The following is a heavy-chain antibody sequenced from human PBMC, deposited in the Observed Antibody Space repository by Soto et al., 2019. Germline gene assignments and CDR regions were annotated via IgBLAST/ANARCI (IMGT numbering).Heavy chain of an antibody. J-gene: IGHJ4*02. Sequence: GGSLRLSCAASGFTFSSYAMHWVRQAPGKGLEWVAVISYDGSNKYYADSVKGRFTISRDNSKNTLYLQMNSLRAEDTAVYYCARESPDCSSTSCLNFDYWGQGTLVTVSS. CDR2: ISYDGSNK. CDR3: ARESPDCSSTSCLNFDY. V-gene: IGHV3-30-3*01. CDR1: GFTFSSYA. D-gene: IGHD2-2*01.